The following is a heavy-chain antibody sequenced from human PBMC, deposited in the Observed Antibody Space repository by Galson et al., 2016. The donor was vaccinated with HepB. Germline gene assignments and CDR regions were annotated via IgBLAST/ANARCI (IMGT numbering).Heavy chain of an antibody. CDR2: ISAYHGNT. CDR1: GYTFINYA. CDR3: ARGKYQLLINAFDI. D-gene: IGHD2-2*01. J-gene: IGHJ3*02. V-gene: IGHV1-18*04. Sequence: SVKVSCKASGYTFINYAITWVRQAPGQGLEWMGWISAYHGNTNYAQKLQGRVTLTTDTSASTAYMELRSLRSDDTAIYYCARGKYQLLINAFDIWGQGTMSPSLQ.